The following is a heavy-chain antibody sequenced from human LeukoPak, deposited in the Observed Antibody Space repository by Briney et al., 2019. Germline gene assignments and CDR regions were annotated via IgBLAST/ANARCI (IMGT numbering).Heavy chain of an antibody. CDR1: GGSISSYY. D-gene: IGHD3-16*01. Sequence: KTSETLSLTCTVSGGSISSYYWSWIRQPPGKGLEWTGYIYYSGSTNYSPSLKSRVTISVDTSKNQFSPKLSSVTAADTAVYYCARYGLIRGFEYWGQGTLVTVSS. CDR3: ARYGLIRGFEY. J-gene: IGHJ4*02. V-gene: IGHV4-59*01. CDR2: IYYSGST.